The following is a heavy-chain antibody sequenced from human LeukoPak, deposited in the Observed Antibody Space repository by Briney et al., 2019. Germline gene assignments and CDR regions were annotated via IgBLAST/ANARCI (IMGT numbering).Heavy chain of an antibody. J-gene: IGHJ6*03. CDR1: GFTFSSYG. D-gene: IGHD2-8*01. CDR2: ISSSSSYI. CDR3: ARSFVLMAQPYMDV. Sequence: GGSLRLSCAASGFTFSSYGMHWVRQAPGKGLEWVSSISSSSSYIYYADSVKGRFTISRDNAKNSLYLQMNSLRAEDTAVYYCARSFVLMAQPYMDVWGKGTTVTVSS. V-gene: IGHV3-21*01.